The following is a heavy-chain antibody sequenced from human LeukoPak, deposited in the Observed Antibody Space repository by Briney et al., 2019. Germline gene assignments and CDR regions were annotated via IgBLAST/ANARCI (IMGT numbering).Heavy chain of an antibody. Sequence: SETLSLTCTVSGGSISSYYWSWIRQPAGKGLEWIGRIYTSGSTNYNPSLKSRVTMSVDTSKNQFSLKLSSVTAADTAVYYCARDAWGYCSGGSCYSAGAGYYYYMDVWGKGTTVTISS. CDR3: ARDAWGYCSGGSCYSAGAGYYYYMDV. D-gene: IGHD2-15*01. J-gene: IGHJ6*03. V-gene: IGHV4-4*07. CDR1: GGSISSYY. CDR2: IYTSGST.